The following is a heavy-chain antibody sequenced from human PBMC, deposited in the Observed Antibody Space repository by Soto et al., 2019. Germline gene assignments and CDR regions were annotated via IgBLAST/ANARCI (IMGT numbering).Heavy chain of an antibody. Sequence: GGSLRLSCAASGFTFSDYSMSWMRQAPGKGLEWVSYISSSGSNIYYADSVKGRFTISRDTADNSVYLQLNSLRAEDTAVYYCASPGGSGSYEPAFDPWGQGTLVTVSS. J-gene: IGHJ5*02. V-gene: IGHV3-11*01. D-gene: IGHD3-10*01. CDR1: GFTFSDYS. CDR3: ASPGGSGSYEPAFDP. CDR2: ISSSGSNI.